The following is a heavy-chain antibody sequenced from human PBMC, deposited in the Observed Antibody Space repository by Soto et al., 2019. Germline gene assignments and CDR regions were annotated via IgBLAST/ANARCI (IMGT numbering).Heavy chain of an antibody. Sequence: ASVKVSCKASGYTFTSYYIHWVRQAPGQGLEWMGIINPSGGSTSYAQKFQGRVTMTRDTSTSTVYMELSSLRSEDTAVYYCARDQGDGYNYSRGGYGMDVWGQGTTVTVSS. CDR2: INPSGGST. J-gene: IGHJ6*02. D-gene: IGHD1-1*01. CDR3: ARDQGDGYNYSRGGYGMDV. CDR1: GYTFTSYY. V-gene: IGHV1-46*01.